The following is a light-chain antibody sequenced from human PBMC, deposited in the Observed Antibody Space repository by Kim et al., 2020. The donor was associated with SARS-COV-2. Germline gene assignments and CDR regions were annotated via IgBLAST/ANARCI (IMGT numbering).Light chain of an antibody. CDR1: TNNVGNQG. Sequence: QAGLTQPPSVSKDLRQTATLTCTGDTNNVGNQGAAWLQQLQGLPLKVLSSRNNVRPSGISERFSASRSGNTASLTITGLQPEDEGVYYCSSWDSSLSAWVFGGGTKLTVL. V-gene: IGLV10-54*04. CDR3: SSWDSSLSAWV. J-gene: IGLJ3*02. CDR2: RNN.